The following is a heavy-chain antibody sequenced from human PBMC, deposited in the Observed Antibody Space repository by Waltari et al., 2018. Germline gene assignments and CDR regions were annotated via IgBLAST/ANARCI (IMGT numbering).Heavy chain of an antibody. Sequence: STNYNPSLKSRVTISVDTSKNQFSLKLSSVTAADTAVYYCARDSTQWLDGWFDPWGQGTLVTVSS. V-gene: IGHV4-59*01. CDR3: ARDSTQWLDGWFDP. J-gene: IGHJ5*02. D-gene: IGHD6-19*01. CDR2: ST.